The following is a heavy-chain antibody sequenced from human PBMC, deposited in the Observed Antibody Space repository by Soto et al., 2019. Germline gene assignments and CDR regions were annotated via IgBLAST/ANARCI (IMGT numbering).Heavy chain of an antibody. Sequence: EVQLLESGGGLVQPGGSLRLSCAASGFTFSSYAMSWVRQAPGKGLEWVSAISGSGGSTYYADSVKGRFTIARDNSKNXRELQMSSLRAADTAVYDWAKCPSSSWSPGRYFQHWGQGTLVTVSS. V-gene: IGHV3-23*01. D-gene: IGHD6-13*01. CDR2: ISGSGGST. CDR1: GFTFSSYA. CDR3: AKCPSSSWSPGRYFQH. J-gene: IGHJ1*01.